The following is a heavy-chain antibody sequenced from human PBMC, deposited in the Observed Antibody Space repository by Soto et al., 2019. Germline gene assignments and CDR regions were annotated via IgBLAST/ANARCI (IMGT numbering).Heavy chain of an antibody. Sequence: QVQLVESGGGVVQPGRSLRLSCAASGFTFSSYGMHWVRQAPGKGLEWVAVIWYDGSNKYYSDSVKGRFTISRDNSRNTLYVQMNSLRAEDTAVYYCARDRYSSGWYALDYWGQGTLVTVSS. J-gene: IGHJ4*02. CDR2: IWYDGSNK. V-gene: IGHV3-33*01. D-gene: IGHD6-19*01. CDR3: ARDRYSSGWYALDY. CDR1: GFTFSSYG.